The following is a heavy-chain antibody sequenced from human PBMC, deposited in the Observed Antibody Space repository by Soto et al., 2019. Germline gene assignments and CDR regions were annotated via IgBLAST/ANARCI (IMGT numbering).Heavy chain of an antibody. D-gene: IGHD6-19*01. CDR1: GFTFSRYW. J-gene: IGHJ4*02. CDR2: VQQDGSQT. CDR3: VRDGSSGWYFDS. Sequence: GVSLRLSCVASGFTFSRYWMSWTRQAPGKGLEWVANVQQDGSQTYLVDSVKGRFTMSRDNAKNSLFLQMNSLRAEDTAFYYCVRDGSSGWYFDSWGQGTLVTVSS. V-gene: IGHV3-7*01.